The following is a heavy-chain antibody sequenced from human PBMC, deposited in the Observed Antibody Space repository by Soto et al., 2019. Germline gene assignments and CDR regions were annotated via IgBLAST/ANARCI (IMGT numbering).Heavy chain of an antibody. Sequence: GGSLRLSCAASGFTFSSYDMHWVRQATGKGLEWVSAIGTAGDTYYPGSVKGRFTISRENAKNSLYLQMNSLRAEDTAVYYCARGRVEPGGGSEFDPWGQGTLVTVSS. CDR2: IGTAGDT. V-gene: IGHV3-13*01. CDR1: GFTFSSYD. J-gene: IGHJ5*02. CDR3: ARGRVEPGGGSEFDP. D-gene: IGHD1-26*01.